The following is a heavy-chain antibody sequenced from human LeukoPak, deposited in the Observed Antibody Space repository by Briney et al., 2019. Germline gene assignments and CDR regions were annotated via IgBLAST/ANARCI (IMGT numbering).Heavy chain of an antibody. J-gene: IGHJ4*02. D-gene: IGHD6-19*01. Sequence: GGSLRLSCAASGFTFSSYSVIWARQAPGKGLEWVSYVSSSGTTTYYADSVKGRFTISRDNAKNSLYLQMNSLRAEDTAVYYCARAYSSGWYYFDYWGQGTLVTVSS. CDR2: VSSSGTTT. CDR1: GFTFSSYS. CDR3: ARAYSSGWYYFDY. V-gene: IGHV3-48*04.